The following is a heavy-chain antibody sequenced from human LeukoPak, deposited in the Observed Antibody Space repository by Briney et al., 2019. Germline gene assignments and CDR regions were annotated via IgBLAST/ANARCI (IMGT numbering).Heavy chain of an antibody. CDR2: IYYSGST. V-gene: IGHV4-31*03. J-gene: IGHJ4*02. CDR1: GGSISSGGYY. Sequence: SQTLSLTCTVSGGSISSGGYYWSWIRQHPGKGLEWIGYIYYSGSTYYNPSLKSRVTISVDTSKNQFSLKQSSVTAADTAVYYCARRRVAGTEADYWGQGTLVTVSS. D-gene: IGHD6-19*01. CDR3: ARRRVAGTEADY.